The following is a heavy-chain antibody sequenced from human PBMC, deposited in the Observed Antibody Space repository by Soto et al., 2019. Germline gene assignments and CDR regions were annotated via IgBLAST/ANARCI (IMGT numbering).Heavy chain of an antibody. V-gene: IGHV3-21*06. J-gene: IGHJ4*02. CDR2: ISSTTNYI. CDR3: ARESEDLTSNFDY. Sequence: GGSLRLSCAASGFIFTRYSMNWVCQAPGKGLEWVSSISSTTNYIYYGDSMKGRFTISRDNAKNSLYLEMNSLRAEDTAVYYRARESEDLTSNFDYWGQGTLVTVSS. CDR1: GFIFTRYS.